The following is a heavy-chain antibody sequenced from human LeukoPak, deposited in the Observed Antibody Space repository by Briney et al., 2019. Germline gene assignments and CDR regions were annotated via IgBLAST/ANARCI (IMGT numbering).Heavy chain of an antibody. Sequence: SVKVSCKASGGTFSSYAISWVRQAPGQGLEWMGRIIPILGIANYAQKFQGRVTITADESTSTAYMELSSLRSEDTAVYYCAREARRIQLWFDYWGQGTLVTVSS. J-gene: IGHJ4*02. CDR2: IIPILGIA. V-gene: IGHV1-69*04. CDR3: AREARRIQLWFDY. D-gene: IGHD5-18*01. CDR1: GGTFSSYA.